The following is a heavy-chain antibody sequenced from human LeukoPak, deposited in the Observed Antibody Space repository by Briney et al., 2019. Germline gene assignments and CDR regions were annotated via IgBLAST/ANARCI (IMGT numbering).Heavy chain of an antibody. Sequence: PGGSLRLSCAASGLTFSSYAMSWVRQAPGKGLEWVSYISSSSSTIYYADSVKGRFTISRDNAKNSLYLQMNSLRAEDTAVYYCARTLVGATRTYYFDYWGQETLVTVSS. D-gene: IGHD1-26*01. CDR1: GLTFSSYA. J-gene: IGHJ4*02. CDR2: ISSSSSTI. V-gene: IGHV3-48*01. CDR3: ARTLVGATRTYYFDY.